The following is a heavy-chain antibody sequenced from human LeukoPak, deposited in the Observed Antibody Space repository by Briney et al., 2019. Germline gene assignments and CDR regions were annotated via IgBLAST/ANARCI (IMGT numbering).Heavy chain of an antibody. CDR3: AKHPIVVVISGYFQH. CDR2: ISGSGGST. V-gene: IGHV3-23*01. CDR1: GFTFSSYA. D-gene: IGHD2-21*01. J-gene: IGHJ1*01. Sequence: GGSLRLSCAASGFTFSSYAMSWVRQAPGKGLEWVSAISGSGGSTYYADSVKGRFTISRDNSKNTLYLQMNSLRAEDTAVYYRAKHPIVVVISGYFQHWGQGTLVTVSS.